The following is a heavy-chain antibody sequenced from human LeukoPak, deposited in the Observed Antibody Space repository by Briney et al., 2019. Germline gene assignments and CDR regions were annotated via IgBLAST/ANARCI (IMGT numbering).Heavy chain of an antibody. V-gene: IGHV4-4*07. D-gene: IGHD1-26*01. CDR1: GDSISYFY. Sequence: PSETLSLTCSVSGDSISYFYWSWIRQAAGKGLEWIGRMSSSGNNDYNASLKSRVTMSVDTSKNQLSLKVISVTAADTAVYYCARGSGSYLFDYWGQGTLVTVSS. CDR3: ARGSGSYLFDY. J-gene: IGHJ4*02. CDR2: MSSSGNN.